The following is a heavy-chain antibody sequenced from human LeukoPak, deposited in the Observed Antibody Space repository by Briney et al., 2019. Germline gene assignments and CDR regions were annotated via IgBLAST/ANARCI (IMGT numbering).Heavy chain of an antibody. Sequence: PGGSLRLSRAAAGFTFSSYSTHSVRQAPGKGLVLVSRVKSDGSSTSYADSVKGRFTISRDNASNPLYLQMNSLRAEDTAVYYCARDGFLGPVTAYLDYWGQGTPVTVSS. CDR2: VKSDGSST. CDR1: GFTFSSYS. V-gene: IGHV3-74*01. D-gene: IGHD2-21*02. CDR3: ARDGFLGPVTAYLDY. J-gene: IGHJ4*02.